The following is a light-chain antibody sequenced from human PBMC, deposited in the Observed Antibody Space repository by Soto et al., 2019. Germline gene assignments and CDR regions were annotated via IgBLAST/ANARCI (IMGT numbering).Light chain of an antibody. CDR3: SSYSPSHVF. V-gene: IGLV2-8*01. Sequence: SALTQPPSASGSPGQSVTISCTGTSSDIGGYNYNYVSWYQQHPGKAPKLMIYEVNKRPSGVPDRFSGSKSGNTASLTVSGLRADDEAEYYCSSYSPSHVFFGGGTKLTVL. CDR1: SSDIGGYNYNY. CDR2: EVN. J-gene: IGLJ2*01.